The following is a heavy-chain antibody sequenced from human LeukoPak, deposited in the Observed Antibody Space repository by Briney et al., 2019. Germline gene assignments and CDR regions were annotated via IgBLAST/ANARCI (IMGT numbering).Heavy chain of an antibody. D-gene: IGHD3-10*01. CDR1: GFTFSSYS. CDR3: ARDGYASGSHDY. J-gene: IGHJ4*02. Sequence: GGSLRLSCAASGFTFSSYSMNWVRQAPGKGLEWVANIKQDGSEKYYVDSVKGRFTISRDNAKNSLYLQMNSLRAEDTAVYYCARDGYASGSHDYWGQGTLVTVSS. V-gene: IGHV3-7*04. CDR2: IKQDGSEK.